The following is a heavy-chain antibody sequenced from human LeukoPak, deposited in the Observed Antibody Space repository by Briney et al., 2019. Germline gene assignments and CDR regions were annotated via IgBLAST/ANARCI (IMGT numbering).Heavy chain of an antibody. CDR3: ARDPLLSSNIWFGESWFDP. D-gene: IGHD3-10*01. CDR2: INHSGST. Sequence: KSSETLSLTRAVYGGSFSGYYWSWIRQPPGKGLEWIGEINHSGSTNYNPSLKSRVTISVDTSKNQFSLKLSSVTAADTAVYYCARDPLLSSNIWFGESWFDPWGQGTLVTVSS. CDR1: GGSFSGYY. J-gene: IGHJ5*02. V-gene: IGHV4-34*01.